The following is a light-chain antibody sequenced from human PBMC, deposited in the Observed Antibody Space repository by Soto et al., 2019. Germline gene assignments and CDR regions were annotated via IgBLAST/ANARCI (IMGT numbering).Light chain of an antibody. J-gene: IGKJ4*01. V-gene: IGKV1-12*01. CDR2: TVS. Sequence: DIHMPQSPSSVSSSVGDRVTITSRASADTSSWLAWDQQKPGKAPQLLFYTVSILQSGVPSRFHGSGSGTDVTITISSLQPEDFATYYGQQANSFRLTFGGGTKVEIK. CDR3: QQANSFRLT. CDR1: ADTSSW.